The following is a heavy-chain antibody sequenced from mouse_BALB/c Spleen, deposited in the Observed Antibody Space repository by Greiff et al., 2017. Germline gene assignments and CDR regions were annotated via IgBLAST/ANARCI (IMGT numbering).Heavy chain of an antibody. Sequence: EVMLVESGGGLVKLGGSLKLSCAASGFTFSSYYMSWVRQTPEKRLELVAAINSNGGSTYYPDTVKGRFTISRDNAKNTLYLQMSSLKSEDTALYYCARQGYYRYDEAMDYWGQGTSVTVSS. V-gene: IGHV5-6-2*01. CDR2: INSNGGST. D-gene: IGHD2-14*01. CDR3: ARQGYYRYDEAMDY. CDR1: GFTFSSYY. J-gene: IGHJ4*01.